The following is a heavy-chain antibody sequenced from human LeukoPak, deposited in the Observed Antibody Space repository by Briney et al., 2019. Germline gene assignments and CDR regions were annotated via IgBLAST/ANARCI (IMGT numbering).Heavy chain of an antibody. J-gene: IGHJ6*02. D-gene: IGHD5-12*01. CDR1: GYTFTSYD. Sequence: GASVKVSCKASGYTFTSYDIHWVRQATGQGLEWMGYMNPDTTNTGYAQKFQGRVTMTRSTSITTAYMELSSLRSDDTAVYFCARGHRLGGMDVWGQGTTVTVSS. V-gene: IGHV1-8*01. CDR3: ARGHRLGGMDV. CDR2: MNPDTTNT.